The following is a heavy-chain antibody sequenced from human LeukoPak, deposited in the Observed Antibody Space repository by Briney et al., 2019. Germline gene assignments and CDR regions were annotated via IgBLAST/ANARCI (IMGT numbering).Heavy chain of an antibody. CDR1: GGSISSYY. D-gene: IGHD6-19*01. V-gene: IGHV4-59*01. CDR3: ARGEQWLVQFAFDI. J-gene: IGHJ3*02. Sequence: PSETLSLTCTVSGGSISSYYWSWIRQPPGKGLEWIGYIYYSGSTNYNPSLKSRVTISVDTSKNQFSLKLSSVTAADTAVYYCARGEQWLVQFAFDIWGQGTMVTVSS. CDR2: IYYSGST.